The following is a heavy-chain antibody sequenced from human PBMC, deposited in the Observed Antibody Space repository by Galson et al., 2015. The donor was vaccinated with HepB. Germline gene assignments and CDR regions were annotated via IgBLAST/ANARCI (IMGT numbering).Heavy chain of an antibody. CDR2: ISSSSSTI. D-gene: IGHD6-13*01. V-gene: IGHV3-48*01. Sequence: SLRLSCAASGFTFSSYSMNWVRQAPGKGLEWVSYISSSSSTIYYADSVKGRFTISRDNAKNSLYLQMNSLRAEDTAVYYCARDKSEDIAAAGDYFDYWGQGTLVTVSS. CDR1: GFTFSSYS. J-gene: IGHJ4*02. CDR3: ARDKSEDIAAAGDYFDY.